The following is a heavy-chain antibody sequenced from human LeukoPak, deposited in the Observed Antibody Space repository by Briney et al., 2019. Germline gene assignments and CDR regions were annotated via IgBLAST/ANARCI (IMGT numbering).Heavy chain of an antibody. V-gene: IGHV4-39*01. J-gene: IGHJ3*02. Sequence: SETLSLTCTVSGGSISSSSYYWGWIRQPPGKGLEWIGSIYYSGSTYYNPSLKSRVTISVDTSKNQFSLKLSSVTAADTAVYYCASPSTIVVVPADAFDIWGQGTMVTVSS. CDR3: ASPSTIVVVPADAFDI. D-gene: IGHD2-2*01. CDR2: IYYSGST. CDR1: GGSISSSSYY.